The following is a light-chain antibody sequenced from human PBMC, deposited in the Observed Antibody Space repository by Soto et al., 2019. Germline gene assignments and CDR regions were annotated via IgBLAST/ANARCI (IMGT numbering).Light chain of an antibody. V-gene: IGKV3-15*01. J-gene: IGKJ4*01. CDR1: QSVSSS. CDR3: QQYNNWPPRT. Sequence: EIVMTQSPATLSVSPGDRATLSCRASQSVSSSLAWYQQIPGQAPRLLIYDASTRATGIPARFGGSGSGTEFTLTISNLQAEDFAVYYCQQYNNWPPRTFGGGTKVELK. CDR2: DAS.